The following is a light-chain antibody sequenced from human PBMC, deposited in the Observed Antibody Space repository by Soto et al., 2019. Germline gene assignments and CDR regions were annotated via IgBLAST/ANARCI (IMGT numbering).Light chain of an antibody. Sequence: QSVLTQPPSVSGVPGQRGTISCTGSSSNIGAGYDVHWYQQLPGTAPKLLIYGNSNRPSGVPDRFSGSKSGTSASLAITGLQAEDEADYYCQSYDSSLSGSVVFGGGTK. CDR1: SSNIGAGYD. CDR2: GNS. J-gene: IGLJ2*01. V-gene: IGLV1-40*01. CDR3: QSYDSSLSGSVV.